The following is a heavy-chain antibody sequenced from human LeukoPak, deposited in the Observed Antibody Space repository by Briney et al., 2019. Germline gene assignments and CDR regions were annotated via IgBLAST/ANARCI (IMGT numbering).Heavy chain of an antibody. CDR2: ISGSGGST. D-gene: IGHD3-22*01. CDR3: AKDSRYYYDSGGYYPLGGAFDI. Sequence: GSLRLSCAASGFTFSSYAMSWVRQAPGKGLEWVSAISGSGGSTYYADSVKGRFTISRDNSKNTLYLQMNSLRAEDTAVYYCAKDSRYYYDSGGYYPLGGAFDIWGQGTMVTVSS. J-gene: IGHJ3*02. V-gene: IGHV3-23*01. CDR1: GFTFSSYA.